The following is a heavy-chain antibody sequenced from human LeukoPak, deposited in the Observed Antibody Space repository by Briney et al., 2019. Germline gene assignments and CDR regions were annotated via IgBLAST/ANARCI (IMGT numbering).Heavy chain of an antibody. V-gene: IGHV1-69*05. CDR2: IIPIFGTA. D-gene: IGHD1-26*01. J-gene: IGHJ2*01. CDR1: GGTFSSYA. Sequence: ASVKVSCKASGGTFSSYAISWVRQAPGQGLEWMGGIIPIFGTANYAQKFQGRVTITTDESTSTAYMELSSLKSEDTAVYYCARGGYSGSYYVSPRNWYFDLWGRGTLVTVSS. CDR3: ARGGYSGSYYVSPRNWYFDL.